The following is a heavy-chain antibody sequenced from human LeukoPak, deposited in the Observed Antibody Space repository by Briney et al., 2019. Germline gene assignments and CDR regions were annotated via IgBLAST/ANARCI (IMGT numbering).Heavy chain of an antibody. V-gene: IGHV3-48*03. J-gene: IGHJ4*02. Sequence: PGGSQRLSCAASGFTFSSYEMNWVRQAPGKGLEWVSYISTSGSTIYYADSGKGRFTISRDNAKNSLYLQMNSLRAEDTAVYYCARDRDNSGWYEPFDYWGQGALVTVSS. CDR1: GFTFSSYE. CDR3: ARDRDNSGWYEPFDY. CDR2: ISTSGSTI. D-gene: IGHD6-19*01.